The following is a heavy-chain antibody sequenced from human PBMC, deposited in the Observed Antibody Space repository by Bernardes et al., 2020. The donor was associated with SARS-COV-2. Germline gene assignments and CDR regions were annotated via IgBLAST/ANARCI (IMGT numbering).Heavy chain of an antibody. Sequence: EPVTLTCPVYGGSFSGYSWSWMRQSPGKGLEWIGDINHSGSTNYNPSLKTRVTMSLDTSKNQFSLKLSSVTAADTAVYYCARGLGLPFTIFGVVQSWWFDPWGQGTLVTVSS. CDR1: GGSFSGYS. V-gene: IGHV4-34*01. D-gene: IGHD3-3*01. CDR3: ARGLGLPFTIFGVVQSWWFDP. J-gene: IGHJ5*02. CDR2: INHSGST.